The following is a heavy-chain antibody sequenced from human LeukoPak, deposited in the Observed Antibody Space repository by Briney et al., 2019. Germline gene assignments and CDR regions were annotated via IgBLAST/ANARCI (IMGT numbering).Heavy chain of an antibody. CDR3: VRDHLYGFDY. V-gene: IGHV3-48*04. J-gene: IGHJ4*02. CDR2: TSRSSGAI. CDR1: GFTFSAYS. Sequence: SGVSLRLSCAASGFTFSAYSMNWVRQAPGKGLEWISYTSRSSGAIFYADSVKGRFTISGDNAKSSMYLQMNGLRTEDTAVYYCVRDHLYGFDYWGQGTLVTVSS. D-gene: IGHD4-17*01.